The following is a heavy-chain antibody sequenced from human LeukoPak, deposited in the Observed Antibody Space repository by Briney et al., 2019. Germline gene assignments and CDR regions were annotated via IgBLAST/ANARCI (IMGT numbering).Heavy chain of an antibody. CDR1: GFTFSSYE. V-gene: IGHV3-48*03. CDR2: INPSGARI. J-gene: IGHJ4*02. CDR3: SREGSDGYNFGY. D-gene: IGHD5-24*01. Sequence: GGSLRLSCAASGFTFSSYELIWVRQAPGRGLEWVSYINPSGARIYYADSVKGRFTISRDNAKNSLYLQMNSLRAEDTGVYYCSREGSDGYNFGYWGQGTLVTVSS.